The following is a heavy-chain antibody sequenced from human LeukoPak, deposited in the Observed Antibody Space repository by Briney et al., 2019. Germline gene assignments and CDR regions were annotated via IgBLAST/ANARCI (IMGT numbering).Heavy chain of an antibody. CDR1: GFTFSSIW. V-gene: IGHV3-7*01. J-gene: IGHJ4*02. D-gene: IGHD6-13*01. CDR2: IKEDGSEK. Sequence: GGSLRLSCAASGFTFSSIWMTWVRQAPGKGLEWVANIKEDGSEKNYVDSVKGRFTISRDNAKNSLYLQMNSLRAEDTAIYYCVREGSSWGYYFDYWGQGTLVTVSS. CDR3: VREGSSWGYYFDY.